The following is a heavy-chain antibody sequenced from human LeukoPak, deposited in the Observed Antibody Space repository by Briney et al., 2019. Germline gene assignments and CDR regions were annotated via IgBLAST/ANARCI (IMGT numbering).Heavy chain of an antibody. D-gene: IGHD2/OR15-2a*01. CDR1: GFTFSSYG. V-gene: IGHV3-30*18. CDR3: AKLVDAEYYFDY. CDR2: ISYDGSNK. Sequence: GGSLRLSCAASGFTFSSYGMHWVRQAQAKGLEGVAVISYDGSNKYYADSVKGRFTISRDNSKNTLYLQMNSLRAEDTAVYYCAKLVDAEYYFDYWGQGTLVTVSS. J-gene: IGHJ4*02.